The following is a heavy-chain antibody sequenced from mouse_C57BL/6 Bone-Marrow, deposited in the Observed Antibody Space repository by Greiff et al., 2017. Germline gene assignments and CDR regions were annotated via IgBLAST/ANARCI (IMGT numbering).Heavy chain of an antibody. CDR3: AREPFAY. Sequence: ESGPGLVKPSQSLSLTCSVTGYSITSGYYWNWIRQFPGNKLEWMGYISYDGSNNYNPSLKNRISITRDTSKNQFFLKLNSVTTEDTATYYCAREPFAYWGQGTLVTVSA. V-gene: IGHV3-6*01. CDR1: GYSITSGYY. CDR2: ISYDGSN. J-gene: IGHJ3*01.